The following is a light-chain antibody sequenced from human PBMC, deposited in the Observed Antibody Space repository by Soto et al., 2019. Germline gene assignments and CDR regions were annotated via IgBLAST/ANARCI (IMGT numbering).Light chain of an antibody. CDR1: QSVSSN. J-gene: IGKJ1*01. V-gene: IGKV3-15*01. CDR2: DES. CDR3: QQYNNWPRT. Sequence: EIVMTQSPATLSVSPGEGATLSCRASQSVSSNLAWYQLKPGQAPRLLIYDESTRATGIPARFSGSGSGTEFPLTISSLQSEDFAVYYCQQYNNWPRTFGQGTKVEIK.